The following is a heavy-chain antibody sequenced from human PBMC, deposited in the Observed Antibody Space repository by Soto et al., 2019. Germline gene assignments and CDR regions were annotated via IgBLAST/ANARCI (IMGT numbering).Heavy chain of an antibody. Sequence: SETMSLTCSVSGGSISSYDVSWIRQTPGKGLEWIGYIYYSGSTNYNPSLKSRVTISVDTSKNQFSLKLSSVTAADTAVYYCARENWNYYYYYYMDVWGKGTTVTVSS. CDR2: IYYSGST. J-gene: IGHJ6*03. CDR1: GGSISSYD. CDR3: ARENWNYYYYYYMDV. D-gene: IGHD1-1*01. V-gene: IGHV4-59*01.